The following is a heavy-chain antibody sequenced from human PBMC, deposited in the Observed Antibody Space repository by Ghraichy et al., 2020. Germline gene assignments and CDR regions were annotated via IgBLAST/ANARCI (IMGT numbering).Heavy chain of an antibody. D-gene: IGHD6-19*01. J-gene: IGHJ4*02. CDR2: ISGSGGST. Sequence: GGSLRLSCAASGFTFSSYAMSWVRQAPGKGLEWVSAISGSGGSTYYADSVKGRFTISRDNSKNTLYLQMNSLRAEDTAVYYCAKQPKSPDSSGWYLYYFDYCAKGTLFTVSS. CDR1: GFTFSSYA. CDR3: AKQPKSPDSSGWYLYYFDY. V-gene: IGHV3-23*01.